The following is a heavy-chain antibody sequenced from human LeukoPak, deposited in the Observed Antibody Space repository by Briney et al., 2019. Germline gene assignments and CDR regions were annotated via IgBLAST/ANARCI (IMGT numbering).Heavy chain of an antibody. CDR2: ISGSGGST. Sequence: GGSLRLSCAASGFTVSSNYMSWVRQAPGKGLEWVSAISGSGGSTYYADSVKGRFTVSRDNSKNTLYLQMSGLRADDTAVYYCARDGTPGAYWGQGTRVTVSS. CDR1: GFTVSSNY. V-gene: IGHV3-23*01. CDR3: ARDGTPGAY. D-gene: IGHD2-15*01. J-gene: IGHJ4*02.